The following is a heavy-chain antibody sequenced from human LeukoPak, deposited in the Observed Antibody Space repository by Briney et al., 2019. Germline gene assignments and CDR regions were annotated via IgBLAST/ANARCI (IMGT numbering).Heavy chain of an antibody. V-gene: IGHV3-21*01. CDR1: GFTFSSYS. CDR2: ISSSSSYI. CDR3: ARELLGYCSGGSCHYLPTYYYGMDV. J-gene: IGHJ6*02. D-gene: IGHD2-15*01. Sequence: PGGSLRLSCAASGFTFSSYSMNWVRQAPGKGLEWVSSISSSSSYIYYADSVKGRFTISRDNAKNSLYLQMNSLRAEDTAVYYCARELLGYCSGGSCHYLPTYYYGMDVWGQGTTVTVSS.